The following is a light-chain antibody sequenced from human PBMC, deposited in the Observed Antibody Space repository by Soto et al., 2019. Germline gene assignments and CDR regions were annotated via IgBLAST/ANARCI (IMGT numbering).Light chain of an antibody. J-gene: IGLJ1*01. CDR1: SSDVGSYNL. V-gene: IGLV2-23*01. CDR3: CSYAGSSTYV. Sequence: QSALAQPAWVSGSPGQSITISCTGTSSDVGSYNLVSWYQQHPGKAPKLMIYEGSKRPSGVSNRFSGSKSGNTASLTISGLQAEDEADYYCCSYAGSSTYVFGTGTKVTVL. CDR2: EGS.